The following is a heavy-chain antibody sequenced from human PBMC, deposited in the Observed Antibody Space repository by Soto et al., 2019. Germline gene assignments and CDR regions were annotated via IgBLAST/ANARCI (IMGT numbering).Heavy chain of an antibody. V-gene: IGHV4-34*01. Sequence: QVQLQQWGAGLLKPSETLSLTCAVYGGSFSGYYWSWIRQPPGKGLEWIGEINHSGSTNYNPSLKSRVTISVDTSKNQFSLKLSSVTAADTAVYYCARGRGRRDGYNFDYWGQGTLVTVSS. D-gene: IGHD5-12*01. J-gene: IGHJ4*02. CDR1: GGSFSGYY. CDR2: INHSGST. CDR3: ARGRGRRDGYNFDY.